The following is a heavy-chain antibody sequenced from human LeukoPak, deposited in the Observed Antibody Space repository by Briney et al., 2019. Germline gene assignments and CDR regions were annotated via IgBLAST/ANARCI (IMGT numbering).Heavy chain of an antibody. V-gene: IGHV4-34*01. CDR3: ARSSYYYAADAFDI. CDR1: GGSFSGYY. J-gene: IGHJ3*02. CDR2: INHSGST. D-gene: IGHD3-10*01. Sequence: SETLSLTCAVYGGSFSGYYWSWIRQPPGKGLEWIGEINHSGSTNYNPSLKSRVTISVDTSKNQFSLKLSSVTAADTAVYYCARSSYYYAADAFDIRGQGTMVTVSS.